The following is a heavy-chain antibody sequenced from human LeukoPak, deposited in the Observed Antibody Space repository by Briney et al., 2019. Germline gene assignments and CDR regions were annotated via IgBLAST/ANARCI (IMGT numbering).Heavy chain of an antibody. CDR2: ISAYNGNT. CDR3: AREPTIITMVRGVMFDP. D-gene: IGHD3-10*01. J-gene: IGHJ5*02. CDR1: GYTFTSYP. V-gene: IGHV1-18*01. Sequence: ASVKVSCKASGYTFTSYPMHWVRQAPGQGLEWMGWISAYNGNTNYAQKLQGRVTMTTDTSTSTAYMELRSLRSDDTAVYYCAREPTIITMVRGVMFDPWGQGTLVTVSS.